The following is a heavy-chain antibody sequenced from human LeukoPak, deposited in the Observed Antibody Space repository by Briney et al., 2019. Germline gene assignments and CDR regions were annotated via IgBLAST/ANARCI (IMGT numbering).Heavy chain of an antibody. V-gene: IGHV3-48*03. J-gene: IGHJ4*02. CDR2: ISSSGSTI. CDR1: GFTFSSYE. CDR3: ARVSGSYGRYYFDY. Sequence: GGSLRLSCAAPGFTFSSYEMNWVRQAPGKGLEWVSYISSSGSTIYYADSVKGRFTISRDNAKNSLYLQMNSLRAEDTAVYYCARVSGSYGRYYFDYWGQGTLVTVSS. D-gene: IGHD1-26*01.